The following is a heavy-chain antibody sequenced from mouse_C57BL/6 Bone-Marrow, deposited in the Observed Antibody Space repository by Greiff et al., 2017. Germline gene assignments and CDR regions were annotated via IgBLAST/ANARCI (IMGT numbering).Heavy chain of an antibody. V-gene: IGHV14-4*01. CDR3: TISTIVTTRFAY. CDR2: IDPENGDT. J-gene: IGHJ3*01. CDR1: GFNIKDDY. D-gene: IGHD2-5*01. Sequence: VQLQQSGAELVRPGASVKLSCTASGFNIKDDYMHWVKQRPEQGLEWIGWIDPENGDTEYASKFQGKATITADTSSNTAYLQLSSLTSEDTAVYYGTISTIVTTRFAYWGQGTLVTVSA.